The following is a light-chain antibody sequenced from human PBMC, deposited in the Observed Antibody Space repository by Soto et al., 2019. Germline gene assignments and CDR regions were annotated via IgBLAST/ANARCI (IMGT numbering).Light chain of an antibody. Sequence: QSVLTQPPSVSGAPGQRVTISCTGSSSNIGAGYDVHWYQQLPGTAPKLLIYGNSKRPSGVPDRFSGSKSVTSASLAITGXXXXXXXXYYCQSYDSSLSGWVFGGGTKLTV. CDR2: GNS. CDR3: QSYDSSLSGWV. CDR1: SSNIGAGYD. V-gene: IGLV1-40*01. J-gene: IGLJ3*02.